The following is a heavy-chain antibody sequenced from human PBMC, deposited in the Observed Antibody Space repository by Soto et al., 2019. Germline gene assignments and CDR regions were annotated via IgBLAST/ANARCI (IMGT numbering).Heavy chain of an antibody. D-gene: IGHD5-18*01. Sequence: QVQLQESGPGLVKPSETLSLTCTVSGGSISSYYWSWIRLPPGKGLEQIGYMYYSGSTNYNPSLNSRVTISVDTSKNQFSLKLSSVTAADTAVYYCARPLWSYGTWFDPWGQGTLVTVSS. CDR1: GGSISSYY. V-gene: IGHV4-59*08. CDR3: ARPLWSYGTWFDP. J-gene: IGHJ5*02. CDR2: MYYSGST.